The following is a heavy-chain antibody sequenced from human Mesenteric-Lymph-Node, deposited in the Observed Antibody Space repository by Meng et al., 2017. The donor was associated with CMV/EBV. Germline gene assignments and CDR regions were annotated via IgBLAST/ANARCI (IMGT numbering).Heavy chain of an antibody. Sequence: GESLKISCAASGFTFSSYAMHWVRLAPGKGLEWVAVISYDGSNKYYADSVKGRFTISRDNSKNTLYLQMNSLRAEDTAVYYCAREGSITIFGVVIIDYYYYGMDVWGQGTTVTVSS. D-gene: IGHD3-3*01. J-gene: IGHJ6*02. CDR2: ISYDGSNK. V-gene: IGHV3-30*04. CDR3: AREGSITIFGVVIIDYYYYGMDV. CDR1: GFTFSSYA.